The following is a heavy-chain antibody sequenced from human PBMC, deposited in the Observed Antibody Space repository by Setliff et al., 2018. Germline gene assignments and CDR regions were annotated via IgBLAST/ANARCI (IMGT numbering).Heavy chain of an antibody. Sequence: SETLSLTCTVSGGSIINSYYWSWIRQPAGKGLEWLGRISTSGNTNYNTSLKSRVTVSLDTSKNQFSLKLTSMTAADTAVYYCARDQWVRSPPLYFSYSMDVWGQGTTVTVS. CDR3: ARDQWVRSPPLYFSYSMDV. V-gene: IGHV4-4*07. CDR2: ISTSGNT. J-gene: IGHJ6*02. D-gene: IGHD5-12*01. CDR1: GGSIINSYY.